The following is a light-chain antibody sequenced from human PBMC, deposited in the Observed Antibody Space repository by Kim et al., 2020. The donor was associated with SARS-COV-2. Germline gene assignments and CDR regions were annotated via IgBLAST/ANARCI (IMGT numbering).Light chain of an antibody. CDR1: SSDVGSYNR. J-gene: IGLJ1*01. Sequence: GQSVTISCTGTSSDVGSYNRVSWYQQPPGTAPKLMIYEVSNRPSGVPDRFSGSKSDNTASLTISGLQAEDEADYYCSSYTSSSTYVFGTGTKVTVL. CDR3: SSYTSSSTYV. CDR2: EVS. V-gene: IGLV2-18*02.